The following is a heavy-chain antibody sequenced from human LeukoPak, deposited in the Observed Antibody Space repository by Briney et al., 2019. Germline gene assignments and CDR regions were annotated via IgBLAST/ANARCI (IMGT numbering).Heavy chain of an antibody. Sequence: KLGGSLRLSCAASGFTFSSYSMNWVRQAPGKGLEWVSSISSSSSYIYYADSVKGRFTISRDNAKNSLYLQMNSLRAEDTAVYYCARDPLPYYYDSSGYEYWGQGTLVAVSS. D-gene: IGHD3-22*01. CDR1: GFTFSSYS. J-gene: IGHJ4*02. CDR2: ISSSSSYI. CDR3: ARDPLPYYYDSSGYEY. V-gene: IGHV3-21*01.